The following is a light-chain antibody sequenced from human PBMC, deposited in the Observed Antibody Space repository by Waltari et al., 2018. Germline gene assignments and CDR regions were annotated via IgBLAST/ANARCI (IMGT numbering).Light chain of an antibody. Sequence: TQSPGPLSLSPGERATLSCRASQSVSSSYLAWYQQKPGQAPRLLIYGASSRATGIPDRFSGSGSGTDFTLTISRLEPEDFAVYYCQVENTFGQGTKLEIK. V-gene: IGKV3-20*01. CDR3: QVENT. J-gene: IGKJ2*01. CDR2: GAS. CDR1: QSVSSSY.